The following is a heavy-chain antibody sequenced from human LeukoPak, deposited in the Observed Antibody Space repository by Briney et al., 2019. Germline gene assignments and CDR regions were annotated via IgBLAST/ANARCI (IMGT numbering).Heavy chain of an antibody. V-gene: IGHV3-23*01. D-gene: IGHD3-9*01. Sequence: GGSLRLSCAASGFTFSSYGMSWVRQAPGKGLEWVSAISGSGGSTYYADSVKGRFTISRDNSKNTLYLQMNSLRAEDTAVYYCAKELDDILTGYFRVAFDYWGQGTLVTVSS. J-gene: IGHJ4*02. CDR1: GFTFSSYG. CDR3: AKELDDILTGYFRVAFDY. CDR2: ISGSGGST.